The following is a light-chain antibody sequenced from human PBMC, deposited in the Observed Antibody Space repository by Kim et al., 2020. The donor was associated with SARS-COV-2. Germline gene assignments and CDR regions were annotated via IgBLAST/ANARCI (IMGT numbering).Light chain of an antibody. CDR3: QQYDTSPYI. Sequence: EIVLTQSPGTLSLSPGQGATLSCRASQTINNNFVAWYQQRPGQAPRLLIYGASYRATGIPDRFSGSGSGTDFTLTISRLDPEDFAIYYCQQYDTSPYIFGQGTKLEIK. CDR2: GAS. V-gene: IGKV3-20*01. CDR1: QTINNNF. J-gene: IGKJ2*01.